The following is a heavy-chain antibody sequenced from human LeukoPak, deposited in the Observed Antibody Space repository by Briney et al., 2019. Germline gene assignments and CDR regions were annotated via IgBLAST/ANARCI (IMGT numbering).Heavy chain of an antibody. CDR1: GFTFSTYA. Sequence: PGRSLRLSCAASGFTFSTYAMHWVRQAPGKGLEWVTIISYDGSKKYYADSVRGRFTISRDNSKNTLYLQTNSLRLEDTALYYCAGGDPYRGYDYPGVWGQGTLVTVSS. J-gene: IGHJ4*02. CDR2: ISYDGSKK. CDR3: AGGDPYRGYDYPGV. V-gene: IGHV3-30*04. D-gene: IGHD5-12*01.